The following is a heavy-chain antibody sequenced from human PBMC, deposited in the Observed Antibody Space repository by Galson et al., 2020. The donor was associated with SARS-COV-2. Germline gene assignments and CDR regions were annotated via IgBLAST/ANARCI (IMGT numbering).Heavy chain of an antibody. CDR3: ARQANFNLAVGIVVVPAAKGNFDY. Sequence: PGESLLPTRKDPGGSFSSSDDRCGGIRQPPRKGLEWIGSIYYSGSTSYNPSLKSRVTISVDTSKNQFSLKLSSVTAADTAVYYCARQANFNLAVGIVVVPAAKGNFDYWGQGTLVTVSS. CDR1: GGSFSSSDDR. D-gene: IGHD2-2*01. V-gene: IGHV4-39*01. CDR2: IYYSGST. J-gene: IGHJ4*02.